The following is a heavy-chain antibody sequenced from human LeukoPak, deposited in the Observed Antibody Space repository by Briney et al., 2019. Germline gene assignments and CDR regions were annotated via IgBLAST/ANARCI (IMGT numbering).Heavy chain of an antibody. D-gene: IGHD2-15*01. V-gene: IGHV3-23*01. Sequence: PGGSLRLSRAASGFTFSSYAMSWVRQAPGKGLEGVSAISGSGGSTYYADSVKGRFTISRDNSKNTLYLQMNSLRAEDTAVYYCAPYCSGGSCYGVDYWGQGTLVTVSS. J-gene: IGHJ4*02. CDR1: GFTFSSYA. CDR3: APYCSGGSCYGVDY. CDR2: ISGSGGST.